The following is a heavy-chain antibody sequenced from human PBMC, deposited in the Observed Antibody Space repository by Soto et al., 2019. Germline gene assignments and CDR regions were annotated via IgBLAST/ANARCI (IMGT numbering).Heavy chain of an antibody. V-gene: IGHV3-53*01. CDR3: ARNRSNSSRDDSFDM. J-gene: IGHJ3*02. Sequence: SLRLSCAVSGLTVSDNYMSWVRQAPGKVLEWVSVIYRGDATHYADSVKGLFTISRDNSKNTVHLQRNSLRSEDTAVYYCARNRSNSSRDDSFDMWGQGTMVSVSS. D-gene: IGHD6-6*01. CDR2: IYRGDAT. CDR1: GLTVSDNY.